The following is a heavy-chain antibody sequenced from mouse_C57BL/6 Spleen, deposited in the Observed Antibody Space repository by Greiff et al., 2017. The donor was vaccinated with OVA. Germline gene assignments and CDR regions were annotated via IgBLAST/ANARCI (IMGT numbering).Heavy chain of an antibody. V-gene: IGHV1-64*01. D-gene: IGHD2-5*01. CDR2: IHPNSGST. Sequence: VQLQQPGAELVKPGASVKLSCKASGYTFTSYWMHWVKQRPGQGLEWIGMIHPNSGSTNYNEKFKSKATLTVDKSSSTAYMQLSSLTSEDSAVYYCASSYSNYPYFDVWGTGTTVTVSS. CDR3: ASSYSNYPYFDV. J-gene: IGHJ1*03. CDR1: GYTFTSYW.